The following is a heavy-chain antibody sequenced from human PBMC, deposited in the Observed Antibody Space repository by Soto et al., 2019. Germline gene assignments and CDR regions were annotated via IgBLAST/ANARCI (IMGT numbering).Heavy chain of an antibody. J-gene: IGHJ5*02. Sequence: SETLSLTCAVYGGFLSESYWTWIRQPPGKGLEWIGEINHVGGTNYNPSLKSRVTMSVDTSQNQFSLRLISVTAADTATYFCVRIRYQLPSSVLWLDPWGQGTPVTVSS. CDR2: INHVGGT. CDR1: GGFLSESY. CDR3: VRIRYQLPSSVLWLDP. V-gene: IGHV4-34*01. D-gene: IGHD3-16*01.